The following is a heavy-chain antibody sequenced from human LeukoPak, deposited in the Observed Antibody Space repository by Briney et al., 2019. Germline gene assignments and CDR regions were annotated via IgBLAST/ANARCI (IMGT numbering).Heavy chain of an antibody. V-gene: IGHV3-73*01. CDR3: TRLGYSSGADY. CDR2: IRSKAHSYAT. Sequence: GGSLRLSCAASGFTFSGSAMHWVRQASGKVLEWVGRIRSKAHSYATAYAASVKGRFTISRDDSKNTAYLQMNSLKTEDTAVYYCTRLGYSSGADYWGQGTLVTVSS. D-gene: IGHD6-19*01. J-gene: IGHJ4*02. CDR1: GFTFSGSA.